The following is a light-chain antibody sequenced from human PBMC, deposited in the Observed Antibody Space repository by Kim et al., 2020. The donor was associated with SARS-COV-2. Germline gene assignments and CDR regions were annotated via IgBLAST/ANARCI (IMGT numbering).Light chain of an antibody. CDR3: QQLNSYPRT. CDR2: DAS. Sequence: SASLGDRVPITCRASQFIRNYVAWYQQKPGKAPNLLIFDASTLHTGVPSRFSGSGSGAEFTLTISSLQPEDFGTYYCQQLNSYPRTFGQGTKLEI. V-gene: IGKV1-9*01. CDR1: QFIRNY. J-gene: IGKJ2*01.